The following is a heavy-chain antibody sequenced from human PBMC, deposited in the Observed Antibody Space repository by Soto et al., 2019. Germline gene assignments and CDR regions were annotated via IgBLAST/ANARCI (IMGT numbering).Heavy chain of an antibody. J-gene: IGHJ6*02. Sequence: PGGSLRLSCAASGFTFSSYGMHWVRQAPGKGLEWVAVIWYDGSNKYYADSVKGRFTISRDNSKNTLYLQMNSLRAEDTAVYYCARARVVVTAIDYYGMDVWGQGTTVTVSS. D-gene: IGHD2-21*02. V-gene: IGHV3-33*01. CDR3: ARARVVVTAIDYYGMDV. CDR1: GFTFSSYG. CDR2: IWYDGSNK.